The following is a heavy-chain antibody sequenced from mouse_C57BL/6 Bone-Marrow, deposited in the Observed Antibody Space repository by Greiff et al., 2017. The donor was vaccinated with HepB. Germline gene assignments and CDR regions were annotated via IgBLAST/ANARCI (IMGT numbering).Heavy chain of an antibody. V-gene: IGHV5-4*01. CDR2: ISDGGSYT. D-gene: IGHD2-3*01. Sequence: EVKLEESGGGLVKPGGSLKLSCAASGFTFSSYAMSWVRQTPEKRPEWVATISDGGSYTYYPDNVKGRFTISRDNAKNNLYLQMSHLKSEDTAMYYCAREDSLSYFDVWGTGTTVTVSS. CDR1: GFTFSSYA. J-gene: IGHJ1*03. CDR3: AREDSLSYFDV.